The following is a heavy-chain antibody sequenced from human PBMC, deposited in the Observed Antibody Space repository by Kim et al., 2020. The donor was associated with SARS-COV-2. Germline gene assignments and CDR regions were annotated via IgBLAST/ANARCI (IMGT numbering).Heavy chain of an antibody. CDR1: GGTFSSYA. CDR3: ARGGGRIVVGSEVAEYFQH. Sequence: SVKVSCKASGGTFSSYAISWVRQAPGQGLEWMGGIIPIFGTANYAQKFQGRVTITADESTSTAYMELSSLRSEDTAVYYCARGGGRIVVGSEVAEYFQHWGQGTLVTVSS. CDR2: IIPIFGTA. J-gene: IGHJ1*01. D-gene: IGHD2-21*01. V-gene: IGHV1-69*13.